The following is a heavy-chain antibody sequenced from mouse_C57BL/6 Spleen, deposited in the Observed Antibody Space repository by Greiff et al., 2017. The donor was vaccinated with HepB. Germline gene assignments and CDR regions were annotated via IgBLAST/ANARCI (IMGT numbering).Heavy chain of an antibody. D-gene: IGHD1-1*01. J-gene: IGHJ1*03. Sequence: VKLQQPGAELVRPGSSVKLSCKASGYTFTSYWMHWVKQRPIQGLEWIGNIDPSDSETHYNQKFKDKATLTVDKSSSTAYMQLSSLTSEDSAVYYCARDITTVVATRYFDVWGTGTTVTVSS. CDR1: GYTFTSYW. V-gene: IGHV1-52*01. CDR2: IDPSDSET. CDR3: ARDITTVVATRYFDV.